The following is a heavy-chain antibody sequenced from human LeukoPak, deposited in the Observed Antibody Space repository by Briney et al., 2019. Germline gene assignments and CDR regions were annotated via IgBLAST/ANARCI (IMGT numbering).Heavy chain of an antibody. CDR3: ARADIVVVPAALTHDY. J-gene: IGHJ4*02. D-gene: IGHD2-2*01. V-gene: IGHV1-18*01. CDR1: GYTFTSYG. Sequence: ASVKVSCKASGYTFTSYGISWVRQAPGQGLEWMGWISAYNGNTNYAQKLQGRVTMTTDTSTSTAYMELRSLRSDDAAVYYCARADIVVVPAALTHDYWGQGSLVTVSS. CDR2: ISAYNGNT.